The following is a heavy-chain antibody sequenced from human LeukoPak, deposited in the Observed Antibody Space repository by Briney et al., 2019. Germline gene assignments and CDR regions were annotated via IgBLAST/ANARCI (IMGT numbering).Heavy chain of an antibody. J-gene: IGHJ4*02. CDR1: GFTFDDYG. CDR3: AMSRVVGATPPYYFDY. Sequence: GGSLRLSCAASGFTFDDYGMSWVRQAPGKGLEWDSGINWNGGSTGYADSVKGRFTISRDNAKNSLYLQMNSLRAEDTALYYCAMSRVVGATPPYYFDYWGQGTLVTVSS. D-gene: IGHD1-26*01. V-gene: IGHV3-20*04. CDR2: INWNGGST.